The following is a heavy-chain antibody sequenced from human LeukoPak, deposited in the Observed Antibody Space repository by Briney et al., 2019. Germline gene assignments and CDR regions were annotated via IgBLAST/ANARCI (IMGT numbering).Heavy chain of an antibody. V-gene: IGHV3-7*03. CDR3: ARVYTGNRWHFDY. J-gene: IGHJ4*02. D-gene: IGHD2-2*02. CDR1: GFTFSTYW. CDR2: IKRDGSEK. Sequence: GGSLGLSCAASGFTFSTYWMSWVRQAPGKGLECVANIKRDGSEKYYVDSVKGRFTIFRDDAKSSLYLQMNSLRAEDTAVYFCARVYTGNRWHFDYWGQGTLVTVS.